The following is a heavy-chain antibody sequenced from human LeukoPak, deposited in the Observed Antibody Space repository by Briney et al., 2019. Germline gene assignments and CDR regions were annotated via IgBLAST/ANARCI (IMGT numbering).Heavy chain of an antibody. J-gene: IGHJ4*02. CDR2: IKQDGSDK. V-gene: IGHV3-7*01. CDR1: GFTFSDYW. CDR3: ARDNIAAAGKGFDY. D-gene: IGHD6-13*01. Sequence: GGSLRLSCAASGFTFSDYWMSWVRQAPGKGLEWVANIKQDGSDKYHVDAVKGRFTISRDNAKNSLYLLMNSLRVEDTAVYYCARDNIAAAGKGFDYWGQGTLVTVSS.